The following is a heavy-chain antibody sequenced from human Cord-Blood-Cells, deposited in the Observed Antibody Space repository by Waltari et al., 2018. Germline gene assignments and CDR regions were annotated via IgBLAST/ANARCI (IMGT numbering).Heavy chain of an antibody. CDR2: IWYDGSNK. CDR1: GFTFSSYG. CDR3: ARDRGIAVAGTDFDY. V-gene: IGHV3-33*01. D-gene: IGHD6-19*01. J-gene: IGHJ4*02. Sequence: QVQLVESGGGVVQPGRSLRLSCGASGFTFSSYGMHWVRHAPGKGLEWVAVIWYDGSNKYYADSVKGRFTISRDNSKNTLYLQMNSLRAEDTAVYYCARDRGIAVAGTDFDYWGQGTLVTVSS.